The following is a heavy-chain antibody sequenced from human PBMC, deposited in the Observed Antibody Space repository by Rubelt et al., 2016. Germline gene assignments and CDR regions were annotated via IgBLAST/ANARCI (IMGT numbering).Heavy chain of an antibody. V-gene: IGHV4-34*01. CDR3: ARVYTGSDI. CDR1: GGSFSDYY. Sequence: QVQLQQWGAGLLKPSETLSLTCAVYGGSFSDYYWSWIRQPPGKGLEWIGEINHSGSTNYNPSLKSRVTISVETSKSQVSLKLSVMTAADTAGDYCARVYTGSDIWGQGTMVTVSS. CDR2: INHSGST. J-gene: IGHJ3*02. D-gene: IGHD3-16*01.